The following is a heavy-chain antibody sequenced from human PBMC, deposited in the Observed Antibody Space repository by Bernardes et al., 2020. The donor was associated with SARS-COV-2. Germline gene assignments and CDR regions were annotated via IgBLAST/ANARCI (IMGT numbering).Heavy chain of an antibody. D-gene: IGHD2-15*01. J-gene: IGHJ2*01. Sequence: SETLSLTCNVSGGSISNYYWSWIRQPPGKGLEWIGYIFYRGGTKYNPSLQTRVTMSADTSKNHFSLMLSSVTAADTAVYFCARVHCTGGSCYNNWYFDLWGRGTLVTVSS. CDR1: GGSISNYY. CDR2: IFYRGGT. V-gene: IGHV4-59*01. CDR3: ARVHCTGGSCYNNWYFDL.